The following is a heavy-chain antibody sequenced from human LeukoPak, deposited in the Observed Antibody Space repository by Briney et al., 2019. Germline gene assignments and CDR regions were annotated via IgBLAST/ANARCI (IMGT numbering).Heavy chain of an antibody. CDR3: ARHGSSSGWYGGDYFDY. CDR1: GFTFSSYW. V-gene: IGHV3-23*01. D-gene: IGHD6-19*01. J-gene: IGHJ4*02. Sequence: GGSLRLSCAASGFTFSSYWMSWVRQAPGKGLEWVSAISGSGGSTYYADSVKGRFTISRDNSKNTLYLQMNSLRAEDTAVYYCARHGSSSGWYGGDYFDYWGQGTLVTVSS. CDR2: ISGSGGST.